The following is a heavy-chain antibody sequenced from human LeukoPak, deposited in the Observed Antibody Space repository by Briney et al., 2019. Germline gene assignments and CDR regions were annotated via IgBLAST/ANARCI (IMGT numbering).Heavy chain of an antibody. CDR1: GYTFTSYD. D-gene: IGHD4-17*01. Sequence: ASVKVSCKASGYTFTSYDINWVRQAPGQGLEWMGRINPNSGGTNYAQKFQGRVTMTRDTSISTAYMELSRLRSDDTAVYYCARQDTTVTTGRDWFDPWGQGTLVTVSS. V-gene: IGHV1-2*06. J-gene: IGHJ5*02. CDR2: INPNSGGT. CDR3: ARQDTTVTTGRDWFDP.